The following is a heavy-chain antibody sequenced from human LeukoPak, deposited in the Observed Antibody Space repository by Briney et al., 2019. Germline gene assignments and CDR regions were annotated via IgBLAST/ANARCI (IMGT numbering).Heavy chain of an antibody. CDR3: AKDTTWIQLWLT. V-gene: IGHV3-23*01. J-gene: IGHJ4*02. Sequence: PGGSLRLSCAASGFTSSTHAMSWVRQAPGKGLEWVSAISGSGGSTYYADSVKGRFTISRDNSRNTLFLQMNSLRAEDTAVYYCAKDTTWIQLWLTWGQGTLVTVSS. D-gene: IGHD5-18*01. CDR1: GFTSSTHA. CDR2: ISGSGGST.